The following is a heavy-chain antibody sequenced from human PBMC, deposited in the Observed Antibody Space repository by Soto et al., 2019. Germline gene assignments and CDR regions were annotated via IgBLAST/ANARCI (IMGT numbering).Heavy chain of an antibody. CDR1: GGSISSGGYF. J-gene: IGHJ4*02. Sequence: QLQLQESGSGLVKPSQTLSLTCAVSGGSISSGGYFWSWIRQPPGKGLEWIGYMYHSGSTYYNPSLKSRVTISVERSKIQFSLKLSSVTAADTAVYYCARGDVGYVEYWGQGTLVTVSS. V-gene: IGHV4-30-2*01. CDR2: MYHSGST. CDR3: ARGDVGYVEY. D-gene: IGHD3-16*01.